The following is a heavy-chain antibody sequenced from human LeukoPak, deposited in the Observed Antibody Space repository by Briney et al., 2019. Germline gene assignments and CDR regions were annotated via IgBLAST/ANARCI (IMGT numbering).Heavy chain of an antibody. CDR3: TKTGSSWHYFDS. V-gene: IGHV3-30*18. Sequence: GGSLRLSCAASGFTLSNYGMHWVRQAPGKGLEWVAVISYDGTYQSSADSVKGRFTISRDVSKNTLYLQMNSLRAEDTAVYYCTKTGSSWHYFDSWGQGTLVTVSS. J-gene: IGHJ4*02. CDR2: ISYDGTYQ. CDR1: GFTLSNYG. D-gene: IGHD6-13*01.